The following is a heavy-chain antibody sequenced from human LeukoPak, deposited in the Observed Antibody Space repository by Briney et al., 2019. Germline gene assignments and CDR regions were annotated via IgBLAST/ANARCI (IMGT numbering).Heavy chain of an antibody. D-gene: IGHD1-26*01. J-gene: IGHJ6*02. V-gene: IGHV4-59*08. CDR1: GGSISGYF. Sequence: PSETLSLTCTVSGGSISGYFWSCSRQPPGKGLEWIGYIYYNEATLYSPSFKSRVTMSVDTSKEQFSLKLSSVTAADTAVYYCARHDPVGHFQRGVDVWGHGTTVTVSS. CDR2: IYYNEAT. CDR3: ARHDPVGHFQRGVDV.